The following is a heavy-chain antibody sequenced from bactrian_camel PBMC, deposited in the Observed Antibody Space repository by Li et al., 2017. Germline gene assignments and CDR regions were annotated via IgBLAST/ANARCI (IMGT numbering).Heavy chain of an antibody. Sequence: VQLVESGGGLVQPGGSLRLSCVASQFTFSSYDMAWVRQAPGKGLEWVSSIKADASSTYFADSVKGRFTTSRDNAKNTVYLQMNSLKPEDTSVYYCARALQWGDLAIFGYWGQGTQVTVS. CDR3: ARALQWGDLAIFGY. CDR1: QFTFSSYD. D-gene: IGHD2*01. J-gene: IGHJ4*01. CDR2: IKADASST. V-gene: IGHV3S40*01.